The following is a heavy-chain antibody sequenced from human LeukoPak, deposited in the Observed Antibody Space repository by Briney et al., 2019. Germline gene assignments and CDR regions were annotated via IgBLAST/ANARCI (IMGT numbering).Heavy chain of an antibody. V-gene: IGHV4-59*01. Sequence: SETLSLTCTVSGGSISSYYWSWIRQPPGQGLEWIGYIYYSGSTNYNPSLKSRVTISVDTSKNQFSLKLSSVTAADTAVYYCARGAYYDFWSGYYPNWFDPWGQGTLVTVSS. D-gene: IGHD3-3*01. CDR3: ARGAYYDFWSGYYPNWFDP. CDR2: IYYSGST. CDR1: GGSISSYY. J-gene: IGHJ5*02.